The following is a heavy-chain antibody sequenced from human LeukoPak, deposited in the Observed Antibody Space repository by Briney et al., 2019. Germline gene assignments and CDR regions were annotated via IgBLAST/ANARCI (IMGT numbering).Heavy chain of an antibody. CDR2: IYYNGDS. CDR1: GVTISSAAYY. V-gene: IGHV4-39*01. J-gene: IGHJ4*02. CDR3: ARHISANTGYFDS. Sequence: SETLSLTCTGSGVTISSAAYYWGWVPQSPGKGLECVGGIYYNGDSYYDPALKSRAVIFVDTSRDQFSLALYHVTDADTALYCCARHISANTGYFDSCGQGTLVTVSS.